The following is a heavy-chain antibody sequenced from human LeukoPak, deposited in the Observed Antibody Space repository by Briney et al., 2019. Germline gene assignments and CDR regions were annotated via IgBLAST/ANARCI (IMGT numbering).Heavy chain of an antibody. CDR3: ARDGSWDGIDY. V-gene: IGHV3-66*02. CDR1: GFTVSSNY. D-gene: IGHD1-26*01. CDR2: IYSGGST. Sequence: PGGSLRLSCAASGFTVSSNYMSWVRQAPGKGLEWVSVIYSGGSTYYADSVRGRFTISRDNSKNTLYLQMNSLRAEDTAVYYCARDGSWDGIDYWGQGTLVTVSS. J-gene: IGHJ4*02.